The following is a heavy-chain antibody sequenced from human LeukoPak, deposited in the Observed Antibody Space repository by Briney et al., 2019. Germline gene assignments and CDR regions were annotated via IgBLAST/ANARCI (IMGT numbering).Heavy chain of an antibody. CDR2: IYYSGST. CDR3: ARGPSEQGVTDD. D-gene: IGHD5-18*01. Sequence: PSETLSLTCTVSGGSISSYYWSWIRQPPGKGLEWIGYIYYSGSTNYNPSLKSRVTISVDTSKNQFSLKLSSVTAADTAVYYCARGPSEQGVTDDWGQGTLVTVSS. J-gene: IGHJ4*02. V-gene: IGHV4-59*01. CDR1: GGSISSYY.